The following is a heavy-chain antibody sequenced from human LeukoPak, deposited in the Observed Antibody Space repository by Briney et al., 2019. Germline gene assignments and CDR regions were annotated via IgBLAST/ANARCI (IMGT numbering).Heavy chain of an antibody. CDR3: AKGIANYYFDY. D-gene: IGHD6-13*01. V-gene: IGHV3-66*01. J-gene: IGHJ4*02. Sequence: PGGSLRLSCAASGFTVSSSYMNWVREAPGKGLEWVSVIFAGGRTDQADSVKGRFTISTDTSKNKLYHQMNSLRAEDTAVYYCAKGIANYYFDYWGQGTLVTVSS. CDR1: GFTVSSSY. CDR2: IFAGGRT.